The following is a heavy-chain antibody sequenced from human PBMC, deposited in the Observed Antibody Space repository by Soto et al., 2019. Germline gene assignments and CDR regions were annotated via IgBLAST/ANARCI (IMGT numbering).Heavy chain of an antibody. CDR1: GGSISSGGYY. J-gene: IGHJ6*02. V-gene: IGHV4-30-4*08. Sequence: SETLSLTCTVSGGSISSGGYYWSWIRQHPGKGLEWIGYIYYSGSTNYNPSLKSRVTISVDTSKNQFSLKLSSVTAADTAVYYCAREVVVVPAALSSLGMDVWGQGTTVTVSS. D-gene: IGHD2-2*01. CDR3: AREVVVVPAALSSLGMDV. CDR2: IYYSGST.